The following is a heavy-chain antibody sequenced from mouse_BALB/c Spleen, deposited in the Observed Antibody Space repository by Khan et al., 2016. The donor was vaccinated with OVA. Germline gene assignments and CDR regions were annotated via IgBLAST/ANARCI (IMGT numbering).Heavy chain of an antibody. CDR1: GYSITSDYA. Sequence: EVQLQESGPGLVKPSQSLSLTCTVTGYSITSDYAWNWIRQFPGNKLEWMGYISYSGNTKYNPSLKSRISITRDTSKNQFFLQLNFVTSEDTATYYCARIQGGDFDYWGQGTTLTVSS. D-gene: IGHD3-2*02. CDR2: ISYSGNT. J-gene: IGHJ2*01. V-gene: IGHV3-2*02. CDR3: ARIQGGDFDY.